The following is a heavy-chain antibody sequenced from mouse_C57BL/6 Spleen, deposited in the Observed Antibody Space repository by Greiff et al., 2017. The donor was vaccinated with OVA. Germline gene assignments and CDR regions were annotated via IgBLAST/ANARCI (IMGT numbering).Heavy chain of an antibody. CDR1: GFTFSSYG. Sequence: EVQLQESGGDLVKPGGSLKLSCAASGFTFSSYGMSWVRQTPDKRLEWVATISSGGSYTYYPDSVKGRFTISRDNAKNTLYLQMSSLKSEDTAMYYCARRENYSNFLFAYWGQGTLVTVSA. CDR2: ISSGGSYT. D-gene: IGHD2-5*01. J-gene: IGHJ3*01. CDR3: ARRENYSNFLFAY. V-gene: IGHV5-6*01.